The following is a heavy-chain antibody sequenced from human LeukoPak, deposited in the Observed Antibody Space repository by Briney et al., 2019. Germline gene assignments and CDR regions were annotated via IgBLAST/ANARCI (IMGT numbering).Heavy chain of an antibody. V-gene: IGHV1-8*01. Sequence: ASVKVSCKASGYTFSSYDINWVRQATGQGLEWMGWMNPNSGNTAYAQKFQGRVTMTRNTSISTAYMELSSLRSEDTAVHYCARDDSSSWYGQSDYWGQGTLVTVSS. CDR3: ARDDSSSWYGQSDY. CDR1: GYTFSSYD. CDR2: MNPNSGNT. J-gene: IGHJ4*02. D-gene: IGHD6-13*01.